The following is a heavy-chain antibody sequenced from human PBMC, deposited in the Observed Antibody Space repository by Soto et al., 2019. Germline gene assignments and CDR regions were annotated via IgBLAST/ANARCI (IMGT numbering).Heavy chain of an antibody. V-gene: IGHV3-30-3*01. D-gene: IGHD3-22*01. Sequence: GGSLRLSCAASGFTFSSYAMHWVRQAPGKGLEWVAVISYDGSNKYYADSVKGRFTISRDNSKNTLYLQMNSLRAEDTAVYYCARAKYYYGSSGQDYWGQGTLVTVSS. CDR1: GFTFSSYA. CDR2: ISYDGSNK. J-gene: IGHJ4*02. CDR3: ARAKYYYGSSGQDY.